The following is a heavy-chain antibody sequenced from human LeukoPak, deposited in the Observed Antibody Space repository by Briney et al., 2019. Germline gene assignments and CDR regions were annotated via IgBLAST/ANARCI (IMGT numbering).Heavy chain of an antibody. CDR1: GGSISSGGYY. Sequence: SETLSLTCTVSGGSISSGGYYWSWIRQHPGKGLEWIGYIYYSGSTYYNPSLKSRVTISVDTSKNQFSLELSSVTAADTAVYYCARDGNDYGDSRRRFDYWGQGTLVTVSS. V-gene: IGHV4-31*03. D-gene: IGHD4-17*01. CDR2: IYYSGST. CDR3: ARDGNDYGDSRRRFDY. J-gene: IGHJ4*02.